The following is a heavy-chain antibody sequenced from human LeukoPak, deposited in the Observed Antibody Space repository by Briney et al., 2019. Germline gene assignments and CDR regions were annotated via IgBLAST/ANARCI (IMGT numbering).Heavy chain of an antibody. CDR2: IKSKAHGGIT. J-gene: IGHJ4*02. CDR3: TTSTLFSGSYPDDY. Sequence: GGSLRLSCAASGFTFSNAWMSWVRQAPGKGLEWIGRIKSKAHGGITDYAAPVKGRFTISRDDSKNTLYLQMNSLKTEDTAVYYCTTSTLFSGSYPDDYWGQGTLVTVSS. D-gene: IGHD1-26*01. CDR1: GFTFSNAW. V-gene: IGHV3-15*01.